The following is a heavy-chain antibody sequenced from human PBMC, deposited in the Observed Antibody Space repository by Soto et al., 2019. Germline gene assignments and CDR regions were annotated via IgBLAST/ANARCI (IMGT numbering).Heavy chain of an antibody. V-gene: IGHV5-51*01. CDR1: GYSFTSYW. D-gene: IGHD2-15*01. Sequence: GESLKISCKGSGYSFTSYWIGWVRQMPGKGLEWMGIIYPGDSDTRYSPSFQGQVTISADKSISTAYLQWSSLKASDTAMYYCARSLRYCSGGSCHPYYYGMDCWGQGTTVTVSS. CDR3: ARSLRYCSGGSCHPYYYGMDC. CDR2: IYPGDSDT. J-gene: IGHJ6*02.